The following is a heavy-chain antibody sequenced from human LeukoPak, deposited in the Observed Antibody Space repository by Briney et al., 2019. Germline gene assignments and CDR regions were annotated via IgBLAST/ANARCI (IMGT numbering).Heavy chain of an antibody. CDR3: ARDKGKYSSSSGQTNWFDP. CDR1: GGSISSYY. D-gene: IGHD6-6*01. V-gene: IGHV4-4*07. J-gene: IGHJ5*02. Sequence: SETLSLTCTVSGGSISSYYWSWIRQPAGKGLEWIGRIYTSGSTNYNPSLKSRVTMSVDTSKNQFSLKLSSVTAADTAVYYCARDKGKYSSSSGQTNWFDPWGQGTLVTVSS. CDR2: IYTSGST.